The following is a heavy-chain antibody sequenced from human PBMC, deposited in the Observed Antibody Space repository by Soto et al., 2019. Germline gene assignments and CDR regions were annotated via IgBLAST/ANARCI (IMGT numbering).Heavy chain of an antibody. J-gene: IGHJ6*03. Sequence: PGGSLRLSCAASGFTFSSYAMSWVRQAPGKGLEWVSAISGSGGSTYYADSVKGRFTISRDNSKNTLYLQMNSLRAEDTAVYYCAKDLSSWYDILTGVFPTRHYYMDVWGKGTTVTVSS. V-gene: IGHV3-23*01. CDR2: ISGSGGST. CDR1: GFTFSSYA. D-gene: IGHD3-9*01. CDR3: AKDLSSWYDILTGVFPTRHYYMDV.